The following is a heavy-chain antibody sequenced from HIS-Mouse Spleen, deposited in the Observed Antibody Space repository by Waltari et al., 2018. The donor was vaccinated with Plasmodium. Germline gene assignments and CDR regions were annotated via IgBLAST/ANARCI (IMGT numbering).Heavy chain of an antibody. CDR1: GFSLSTSGMC. D-gene: IGHD6-6*01. J-gene: IGHJ4*02. CDR2: IDWDYDK. V-gene: IGHV2-70*15. CDR3: ARHKKRGQLVRGYFDY. Sequence: QVTLRESGPALVKPTQTLTLTCTFSGFSLSTSGMCVSWIRQPPGKALEWLARIDWDYDKYYSTSLKPRLTLSKDTSKNQVVLTMTNMDPVDTATYYCARHKKRGQLVRGYFDYWGQGTLVTVSS.